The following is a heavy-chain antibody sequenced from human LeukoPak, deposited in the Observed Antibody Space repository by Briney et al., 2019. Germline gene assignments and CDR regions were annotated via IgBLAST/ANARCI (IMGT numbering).Heavy chain of an antibody. D-gene: IGHD6-19*01. V-gene: IGHV3-21*01. J-gene: IGHJ4*02. CDR2: ISSSSSYI. CDR1: GFTFSSYS. CDR3: ARDRDGYSSGRAGLN. Sequence: NPRGSLRLSCAASGFTFSSYSMNWVRQAPGKGLEWVSSISSSSSYIYYADSVKGRFTISRDNAKKSLYLQMNSLRAEDTAVYYCARDRDGYSSGRAGLNWGQRTLVTVSS.